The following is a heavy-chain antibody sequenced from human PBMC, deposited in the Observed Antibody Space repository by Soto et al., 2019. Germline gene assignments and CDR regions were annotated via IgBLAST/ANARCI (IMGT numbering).Heavy chain of an antibody. CDR3: ARTNRLYSSSSWTSYYYYGMDV. J-gene: IGHJ6*02. D-gene: IGHD6-13*01. CDR1: GGSFSGYY. Sequence: SESLSLTCAVYGGSFSGYYWSWIRQPPGKGLEWIGEINHSGSTNYNPSLKSRVTISVDTSKNQFSLKLSSVTAADTAVYYCARTNRLYSSSSWTSYYYYGMDVWGQGTTVTVSS. V-gene: IGHV4-34*01. CDR2: INHSGST.